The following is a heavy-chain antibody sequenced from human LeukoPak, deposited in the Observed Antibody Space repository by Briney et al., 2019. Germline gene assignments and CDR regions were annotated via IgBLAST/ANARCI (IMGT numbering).Heavy chain of an antibody. CDR1: GFSFSDYA. Sequence: GGSLRLSCATSGFSFSDYAMTWFRQAPGKGLEWVSFIISKTYGGAAEYAASVKGRFTVSRDESKSIAYLQMNSLKTEDTAVYYCSRDAYGDFAVDNWFDPWGQGTLVTVSS. J-gene: IGHJ5*02. CDR2: IISKTYGGAA. CDR3: SRDAYGDFAVDNWFDP. D-gene: IGHD4-17*01. V-gene: IGHV3-49*03.